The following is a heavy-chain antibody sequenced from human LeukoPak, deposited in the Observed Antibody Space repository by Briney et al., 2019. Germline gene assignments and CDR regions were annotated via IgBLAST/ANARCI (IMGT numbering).Heavy chain of an antibody. V-gene: IGHV3-21*01. J-gene: IGHJ4*02. CDR2: ISGNKNYI. CDR3: ARDPHNPGPIDY. Sequence: GGSLRLSCVASGFTFSSYSMNRVRQAPGKGLEWVSSISGNKNYIYYADSVGGRFTISRDDARDSLFLQMDSLRAEDTGVYYCARDPHNPGPIDYWGQGTLVTVSS. CDR1: GFTFSSYS.